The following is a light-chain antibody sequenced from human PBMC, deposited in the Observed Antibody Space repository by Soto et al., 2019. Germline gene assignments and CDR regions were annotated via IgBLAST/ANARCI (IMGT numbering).Light chain of an antibody. V-gene: IGLV2-14*03. CDR3: SSYTSTTTPVV. CDR2: DVT. CDR1: SSDVGGYNY. J-gene: IGLJ2*01. Sequence: QSALTQPASVSGSPGQSITISCTGTSSDVGGYNYVSWYQHYPGKAPNLIIYDVTDRPSGVSSRFSGSKSGNTASLTISGLQAEDEADYFCSSYTSTTTPVVFGGGTKLPVL.